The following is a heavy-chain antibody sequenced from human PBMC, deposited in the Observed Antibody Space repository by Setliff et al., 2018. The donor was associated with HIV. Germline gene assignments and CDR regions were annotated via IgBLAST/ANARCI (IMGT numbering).Heavy chain of an antibody. V-gene: IGHV4-4*09. J-gene: IGHJ3*02. Sequence: ASETLSLTCTVSGDSFSSYYWNWIRQPPGKGLEWIGYIYSSGSTNSNPSLKSRVTISQDTSKNQFSLKLSSVTAADTAMYYCARESSGWYKGAFDMWGLGTMVTVSS. D-gene: IGHD6-19*01. CDR1: GDSFSSYY. CDR3: ARESSGWYKGAFDM. CDR2: IYSSGST.